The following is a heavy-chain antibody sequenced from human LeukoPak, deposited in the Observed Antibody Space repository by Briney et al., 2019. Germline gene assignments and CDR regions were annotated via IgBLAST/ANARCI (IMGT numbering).Heavy chain of an antibody. Sequence: HTGGSLRLSCAASGFIFSSYAMSWVRQAPGKGLEWVSAISGSGGSTYYADSVKGRFTISRDNSKNTLYLQMNSLRAEDTAVYYCAIKGHSDAFDIWGQGTMVTVSS. CDR3: AIKGHSDAFDI. V-gene: IGHV3-23*01. CDR2: ISGSGGST. CDR1: GFIFSSYA. D-gene: IGHD3-3*02. J-gene: IGHJ3*02.